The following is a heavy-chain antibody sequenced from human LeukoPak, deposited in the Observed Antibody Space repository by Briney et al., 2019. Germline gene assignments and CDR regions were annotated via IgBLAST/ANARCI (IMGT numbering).Heavy chain of an antibody. CDR1: GFTVSSNY. CDR3: AKDLRMQWLVPGWFDP. D-gene: IGHD6-19*01. V-gene: IGHV3-53*01. J-gene: IGHJ5*02. CDR2: IYSGGST. Sequence: GGSLRPSCAASGFTVSSNYMSWVRQAPGKGLEWVSVIYSGGSTYYADSVKGRFTISRDNSKNTLYLQMNSLRAEDTAVYYCAKDLRMQWLVPGWFDPWGQGTLVTVSS.